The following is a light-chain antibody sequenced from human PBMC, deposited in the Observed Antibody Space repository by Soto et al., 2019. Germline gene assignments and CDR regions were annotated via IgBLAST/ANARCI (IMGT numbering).Light chain of an antibody. J-gene: IGLJ1*01. V-gene: IGLV1-44*01. Sequence: QSVLTQPPSASGTPGQRVTISCSGSSSNIGSNTVNWYQQLPGTAPKLLIYNNNQRPSGVPDRFSGPKSGTSASLAISGLQSEDEADYYCAAWDDSLNGLVFGTGTKVTFL. CDR1: SSNIGSNT. CDR3: AAWDDSLNGLV. CDR2: NNN.